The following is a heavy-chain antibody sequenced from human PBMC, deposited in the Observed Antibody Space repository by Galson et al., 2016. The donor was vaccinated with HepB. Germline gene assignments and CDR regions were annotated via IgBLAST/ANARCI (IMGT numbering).Heavy chain of an antibody. V-gene: IGHV3-66*02. Sequence: SLRLACAASGFTVSNNYMTWVRQAPGKGLEWVSLIYSGGNTRYADSVKGRFTISRDNSKNTVYLQMNTLRAEDTAVYYCARGVYGDHGWFDYWGQGTLVTVSS. CDR2: IYSGGNT. CDR3: ARGVYGDHGWFDY. J-gene: IGHJ4*02. D-gene: IGHD4-17*01. CDR1: GFTVSNNY.